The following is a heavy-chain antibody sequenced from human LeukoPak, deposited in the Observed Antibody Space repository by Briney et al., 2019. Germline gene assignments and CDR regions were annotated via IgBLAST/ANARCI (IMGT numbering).Heavy chain of an antibody. J-gene: IGHJ4*02. Sequence: GGSLRLSCAASGFTFGSYGMHWVRQAPGKGLEWVAVIWYDGSNKYYADSVKGRFTISRDNSKNTLYLQMNSLRAEDTAVYYCAKGYREWELLHYWGQGTLVTVSS. CDR2: IWYDGSNK. CDR3: AKGYREWELLHY. D-gene: IGHD1-26*01. V-gene: IGHV3-33*06. CDR1: GFTFGSYG.